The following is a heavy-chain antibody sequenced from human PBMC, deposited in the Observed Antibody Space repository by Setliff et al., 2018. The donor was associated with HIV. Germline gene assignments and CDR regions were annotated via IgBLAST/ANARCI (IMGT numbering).Heavy chain of an antibody. V-gene: IGHV4-61*02. CDR3: AREAEQDYDVVTETLVEGAYIQF. D-gene: IGHD3-9*01. J-gene: IGHJ1*01. CDR2: INTSGRI. CDR1: GGSISSVSHF. Sequence: SSETLSLTCTVSGGSISSVSHFWIWIRQPAGKGLEWIGRINTSGRINYNPSLESRVSMSVDTSKNQFSLKLNSVTAADTAVYYCAREAEQDYDVVTETLVEGAYIQFWGQGSLVTVSS.